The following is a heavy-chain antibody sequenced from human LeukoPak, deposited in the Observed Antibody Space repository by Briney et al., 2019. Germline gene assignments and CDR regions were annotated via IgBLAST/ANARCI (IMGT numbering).Heavy chain of an antibody. CDR1: GGSFSGYY. V-gene: IGHV4-34*01. J-gene: IGHJ6*03. CDR2: INHSGST. Sequence: ASETLSLTCAVYGGSFSGYYWSWIRQPPGKGLEWIGEINHSGSTNYNPSLKSRVTISVDTSKNQFSLKLSSVTAADTAVYYCTRNRGPLLWFGRDMDVWGKGTTVTISS. D-gene: IGHD3-10*01. CDR3: TRNRGPLLWFGRDMDV.